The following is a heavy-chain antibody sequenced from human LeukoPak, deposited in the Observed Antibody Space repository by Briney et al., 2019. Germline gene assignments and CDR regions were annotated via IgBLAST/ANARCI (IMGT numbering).Heavy chain of an antibody. CDR2: IRNDASGE. D-gene: IGHD4-17*01. J-gene: IGHJ3*02. CDR1: GFTFNNYG. Sequence: GSLRLSCAASGFTFNNYGMHWVRQAPGKGLEWVAYIRNDASGEYYADSVKGRFTISRDNSKNTLFLQMNSLRAEDTAVYYCARDPNGDYIGAFDILGQGTMVTVSS. CDR3: ARDPNGDYIGAFDI. V-gene: IGHV3-30*02.